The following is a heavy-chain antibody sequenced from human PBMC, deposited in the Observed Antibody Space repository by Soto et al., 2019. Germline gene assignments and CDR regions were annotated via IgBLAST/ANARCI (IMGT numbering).Heavy chain of an antibody. CDR2: IRSKANSYAT. J-gene: IGHJ4*02. Sequence: EVQLVESGGGLVQPGGSLKLSSAASGFTFSGSAMHWVRQASGKGLEWVGRIRSKANSYATTYAASVKGRFTISRDDSKNTAYLQMNSLKTEDTAVYYCTCITGTISFDYWGQGTLVTVSS. CDR3: TCITGTISFDY. V-gene: IGHV3-73*02. D-gene: IGHD1-20*01. CDR1: GFTFSGSA.